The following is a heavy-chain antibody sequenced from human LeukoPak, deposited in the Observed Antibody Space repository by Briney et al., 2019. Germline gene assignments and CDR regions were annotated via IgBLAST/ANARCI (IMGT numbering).Heavy chain of an antibody. CDR2: ISYDGSNK. V-gene: IGHV3-30*18. D-gene: IGHD3-9*01. CDR1: GFTFSSYG. Sequence: GRSLRLSCAASGFTFSSYGMHWVRQAPGKGLEWVAVISYDGSNKYYADSVKGGFTISRDNSKNTLYLQMNSLRAEDTAVYYCAKGPRRTAVLRYFGWLFGYWGQGTLVTVSS. J-gene: IGHJ4*02. CDR3: AKGPRRTAVLRYFGWLFGY.